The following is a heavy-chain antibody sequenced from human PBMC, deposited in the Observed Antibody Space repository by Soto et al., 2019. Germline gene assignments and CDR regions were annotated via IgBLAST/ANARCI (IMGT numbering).Heavy chain of an antibody. J-gene: IGHJ6*02. Sequence: SETLSLTCPASGGSISSNNYYWGWIRQPPGKGLEWIGTIYYSGSTYYSPSLKSRVTISVDTSKNLFSLKLSSVTAADTAMYYCARHGAKYHGMDVWGQGTTVT. CDR2: IYYSGST. D-gene: IGHD3-16*01. CDR3: ARHGAKYHGMDV. V-gene: IGHV4-39*01. CDR1: GGSISSNNYY.